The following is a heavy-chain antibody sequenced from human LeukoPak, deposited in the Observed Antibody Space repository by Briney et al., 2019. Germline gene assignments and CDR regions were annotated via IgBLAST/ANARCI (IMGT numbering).Heavy chain of an antibody. D-gene: IGHD3-9*01. Sequence: SETLSLTCTVSGGSISSGSYYWSWIRQPAGKGLEWIGRIYTSGSTNYNPSLKSRVTISVDTSKNQFSLKLSSVTAADTAVYYCARITIGDYYYYYMDVWGKGTTVTVSS. CDR3: ARITIGDYYYYYMDV. CDR1: GGSISSGSYY. V-gene: IGHV4-61*02. CDR2: IYTSGST. J-gene: IGHJ6*03.